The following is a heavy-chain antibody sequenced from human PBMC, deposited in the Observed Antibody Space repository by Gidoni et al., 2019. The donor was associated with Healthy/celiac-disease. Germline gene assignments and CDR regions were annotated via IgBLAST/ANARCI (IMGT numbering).Heavy chain of an antibody. CDR2: IYYSGST. Sequence: QVQLQESGPGLVKPSQTLSLTCTVSGGSIGSGVYYWSWIRQHPGKGLEWIGYIYYSGSTYYNPSLKSRVTISVDTSKNQFSLKLSSVTAADTAVYYCARVVFSNSDYYYYMDVWGKGTTVTVSS. CDR3: ARVVFSNSDYYYYMDV. D-gene: IGHD4-4*01. CDR1: GGSIGSGVYY. J-gene: IGHJ6*03. V-gene: IGHV4-31*03.